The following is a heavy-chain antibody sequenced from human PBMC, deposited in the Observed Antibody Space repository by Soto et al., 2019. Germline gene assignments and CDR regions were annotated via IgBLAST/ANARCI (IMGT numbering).Heavy chain of an antibody. CDR1: GFTFTDHY. CDR2: ISDSGITT. Sequence: GGSLRLSCTASGFTFTDHYMSWSRQAPGKGLEWVAYISDSGITTYYADSVKGRFTISRDNAKSSLFLQMNSLRAEDTAVYYCARPGPFYTDFVDYWGQGTLVTVSS. J-gene: IGHJ4*02. CDR3: ARPGPFYTDFVDY. V-gene: IGHV3-11*01. D-gene: IGHD2-21*02.